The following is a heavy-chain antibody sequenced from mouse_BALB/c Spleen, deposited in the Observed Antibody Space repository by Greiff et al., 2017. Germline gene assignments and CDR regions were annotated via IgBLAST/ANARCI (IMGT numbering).Heavy chain of an antibody. CDR3: AMWYDGVYYYALDY. J-gene: IGHJ4*01. Sequence: VKLVESGPGLVAPSQSLSITCTVSGFSLTGYGVNWVRQPPGKGLEWLGMIWGDGSTDYNSALKSRLSISKDNSKSQVFLKINRLQTDDTARYCCAMWYDGVYYYALDYWGQGTTVTVSS. D-gene: IGHD2-14*01. V-gene: IGHV2-6-7*01. CDR1: GFSLTGYG. CDR2: IWGDGST.